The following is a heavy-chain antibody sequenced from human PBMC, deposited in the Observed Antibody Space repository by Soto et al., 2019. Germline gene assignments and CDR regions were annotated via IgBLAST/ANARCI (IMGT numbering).Heavy chain of an antibody. CDR1: GYTFTSYG. Sequence: QVQLVQSGAEVKKPGASVKVSCKASGYTFTSYGISWVRQAPGQGLEWMGWISAYNGNTNYAQKVQGRLTMTTDTSTTTADMELRSLRSADTAVYYCARDRRRGGNYESPFDYWGQGTLVTVSS. J-gene: IGHJ4*02. CDR2: ISAYNGNT. CDR3: ARDRRRGGNYESPFDY. V-gene: IGHV1-18*01. D-gene: IGHD1-26*01.